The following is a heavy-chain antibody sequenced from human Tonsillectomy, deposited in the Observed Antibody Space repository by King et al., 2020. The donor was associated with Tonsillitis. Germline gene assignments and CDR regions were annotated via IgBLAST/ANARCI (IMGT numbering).Heavy chain of an antibody. CDR2: IFYSGST. Sequence: QLQESGPGLVKPSETLSLTCTVSGGSISSSSYYCGWIRQPPGKGLGWIGLIFYSGSTYYNPSLKSRVTISVDTSKNQFSLRLSSVTAADTALYYCARLHYYYRYYFDYWGQGTLVTVSS. CDR3: ARLHYYYRYYFDY. V-gene: IGHV4-39*01. J-gene: IGHJ4*02. CDR1: GGSISSSSYY. D-gene: IGHD3-10*01.